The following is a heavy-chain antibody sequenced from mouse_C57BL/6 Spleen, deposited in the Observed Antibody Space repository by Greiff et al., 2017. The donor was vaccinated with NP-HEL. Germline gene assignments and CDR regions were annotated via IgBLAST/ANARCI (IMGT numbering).Heavy chain of an antibody. CDR2: IYPRSGNT. D-gene: IGHD1-1*01. CDR3: ARSLYYYGSSLYFDY. Sequence: VQLQQSGAELARPGASVKLSCKASGYTFTSYGISWVKQRTGQGLEWIGEIYPRSGNTYYNEKFKGKATLTADKSSSTAYMELRSLTSEDSAVYFCARSLYYYGSSLYFDYWGQGTTLTVSS. V-gene: IGHV1-81*01. CDR1: GYTFTSYG. J-gene: IGHJ2*01.